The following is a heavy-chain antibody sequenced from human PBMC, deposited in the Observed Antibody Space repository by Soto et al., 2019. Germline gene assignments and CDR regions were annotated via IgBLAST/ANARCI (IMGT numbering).Heavy chain of an antibody. D-gene: IGHD3-16*01. CDR1: GGSFSGYY. Sequence: PSETLSLTCAVYGGSFSGYYWSWIRQPPGKGLEWIGEINHSGSTNYNPSLKSRVTISVDTSKNQFSLKLSSVTAADTAVYYCARGGVLIGSIGDFDYWGQGTLVTVSS. CDR3: ARGGVLIGSIGDFDY. J-gene: IGHJ4*02. CDR2: INHSGST. V-gene: IGHV4-34*01.